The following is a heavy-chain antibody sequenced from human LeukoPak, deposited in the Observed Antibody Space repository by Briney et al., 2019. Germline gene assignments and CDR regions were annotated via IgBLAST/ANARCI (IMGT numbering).Heavy chain of an antibody. CDR3: AKGQGLAAAGMDY. D-gene: IGHD6-13*01. CDR2: IGGRSGST. CDR1: GFXFSSYA. V-gene: IGHV3-23*01. J-gene: IGHJ4*02. Sequence: PGGSLRLSCAASGFXFSSYAISWVRQAPGKGLEWVSAIGGRSGSTYYTDSVKGRFTISRDNSKNTLYLQMNSLRDEDTALYYCAKGQGLAAAGMDYWGQGTLVTVSS.